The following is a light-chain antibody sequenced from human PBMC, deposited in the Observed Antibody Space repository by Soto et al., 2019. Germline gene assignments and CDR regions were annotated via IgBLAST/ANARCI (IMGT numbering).Light chain of an antibody. CDR1: RCSSSNY. J-gene: IGKJ4*01. CDR2: GAS. Sequence: IVLTQSPGTLSLSPGERSTLSCKATRCSSSNYLACYHQKPRRAPRLLIYGASTRATGIPDGFSGSGSGTDFSLPISRMEPEDIAVYYCQYYGTSVFIFGGGTKVDIK. CDR3: QYYGTSVFI. V-gene: IGKV3-20*01.